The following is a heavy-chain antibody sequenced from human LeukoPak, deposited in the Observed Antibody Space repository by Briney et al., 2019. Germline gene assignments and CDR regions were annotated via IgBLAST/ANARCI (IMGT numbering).Heavy chain of an antibody. CDR2: IKSNSNGGTA. J-gene: IGHJ5*02. D-gene: IGHD6-19*01. CDR1: GFTFSIAW. Sequence: KPGGSLRLSCAASGFTFSIAWMSWVSQAPGKGLEWVGRIKSNSNGGTADYAAPVKGRFTISRDDSKNTLYLQMNSLKIEDTGVYYCTTDWIGAVAGIPWGQGTLVTVSS. CDR3: TTDWIGAVAGIP. V-gene: IGHV3-15*01.